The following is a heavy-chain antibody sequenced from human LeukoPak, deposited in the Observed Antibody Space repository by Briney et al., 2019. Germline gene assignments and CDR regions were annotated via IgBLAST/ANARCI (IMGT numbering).Heavy chain of an antibody. J-gene: IGHJ4*02. CDR1: GFTFSNYD. D-gene: IGHD2-21*02. CDR3: AKEPLAYCGGDCYSDY. CDR2: IGTAGDT. Sequence: GGSLRLSCAASGFTFSNYDMHWVRQATGKGLEWVSGIGTAGDTYYPDSVKGRFTISRENAKNSLYLQMNSLRAEDTAVYYCAKEPLAYCGGDCYSDYWGQGTLVTVSS. V-gene: IGHV3-13*01.